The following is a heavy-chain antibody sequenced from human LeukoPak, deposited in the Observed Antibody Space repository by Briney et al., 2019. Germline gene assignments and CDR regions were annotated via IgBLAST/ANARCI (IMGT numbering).Heavy chain of an antibody. CDR3: GYCSGGSLYYGMDV. J-gene: IGHJ6*02. CDR2: IYYSGST. V-gene: IGHV4-59*01. D-gene: IGHD2-15*01. CDR1: GGSISSYY. Sequence: PSETPSLTCTVSGGSISSYYWSWIRQPPGKGLEWIGYIYYSGSTNYNPSLKSRVTISVDTSKNQFSLKLSSVTAADTAVYYCGYCSGGSLYYGMDVWGQGTTVTVSS.